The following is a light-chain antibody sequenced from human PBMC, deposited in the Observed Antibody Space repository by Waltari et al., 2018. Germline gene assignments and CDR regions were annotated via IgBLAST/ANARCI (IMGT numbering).Light chain of an antibody. CDR2: DVT. CDR3: CSFTATHTLL. Sequence: QSALTQPASVSGSPGQSITIPCPATNNDVGPSQISPWYQQPPGTAPQLMIYDVTERPSGISYRFSGSKSANTASLTISGLLPEDEAIYYCCSFTATHTLLFGGGTTVTVL. CDR1: NNDVGPSQI. V-gene: IGLV2-14*03. J-gene: IGLJ2*01.